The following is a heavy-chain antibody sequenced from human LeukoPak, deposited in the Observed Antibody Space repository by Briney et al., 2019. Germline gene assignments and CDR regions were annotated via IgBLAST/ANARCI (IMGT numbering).Heavy chain of an antibody. V-gene: IGHV4-39*07. CDR1: GASVSGSNYY. D-gene: IGHD6-13*01. CDR2: IYSSGST. J-gene: IGHJ4*02. CDR3: AREGGQQLVYFDY. Sequence: PSETLSLTCAVSGASVSGSNYYWGWIRQPPGKGLEWIGNIYSSGSTYYNASLQSRVTISIDTSKNQFSLKLSSVTAADTAVYYCAREGGQQLVYFDYWGQGTLVTVSS.